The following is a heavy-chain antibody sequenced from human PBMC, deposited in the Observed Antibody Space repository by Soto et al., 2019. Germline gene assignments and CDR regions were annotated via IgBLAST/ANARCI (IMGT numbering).Heavy chain of an antibody. Sequence: ASVKVSCKASGYTFTGYYMHWVRQAPGQGLEWMGWINPNSGGTNYAQNFQGRVTMTRDTSISTAYMELSRLRSDDTAAYYCAVGPWGSRRLDFWGQGTLVTVSS. CDR2: INPNSGGT. CDR1: GYTFTGYY. D-gene: IGHD3-16*01. V-gene: IGHV1-2*02. J-gene: IGHJ4*02. CDR3: AVGPWGSRRLDF.